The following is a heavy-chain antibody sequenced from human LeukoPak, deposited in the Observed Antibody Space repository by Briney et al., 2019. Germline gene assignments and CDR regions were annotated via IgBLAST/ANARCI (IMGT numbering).Heavy chain of an antibody. D-gene: IGHD2-8*01. Sequence: SVKGRFTISRDNSKNTLFLQMNSLRTEDTAVYYCAKDAPDCTIMDCPIEDLYYYMDVWGKGTTVTVS. J-gene: IGHJ6*03. V-gene: IGHV3-30*02. CDR3: AKDAPDCTIMDCPIEDLYYYMDV.